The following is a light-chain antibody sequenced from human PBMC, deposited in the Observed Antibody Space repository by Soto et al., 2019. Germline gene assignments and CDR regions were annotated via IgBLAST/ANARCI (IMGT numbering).Light chain of an antibody. CDR1: QSISSY. V-gene: IGKV1-39*01. Sequence: DIQMTQSPSSLSASVGDRVTLTCRASQSISSYLNWYQQKPGKAPKLLIYAASSLQSGVPSRFSGSGSGTDFTLTISSLQPEDFATYYCQQSYSTPTFGQGNKVDIK. CDR2: AAS. CDR3: QQSYSTPT. J-gene: IGKJ1*01.